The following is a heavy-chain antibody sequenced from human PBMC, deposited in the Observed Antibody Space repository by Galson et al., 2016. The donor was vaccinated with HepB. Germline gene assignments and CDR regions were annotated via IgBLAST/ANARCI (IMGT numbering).Heavy chain of an antibody. CDR1: GFTFNTYA. D-gene: IGHD3/OR15-3a*01. Sequence: SLRLSCAASGFTFNTYAFNWVRQAPGKGLEWLSYINSRGDTTYYGDSLKGRFTTSKDNAKNSLYLEMNSLTDDDTAIYYCATFVGLGGSVWGQGTLVTVSS. J-gene: IGHJ4*02. CDR2: INSRGDTT. CDR3: ATFVGLGGSV. V-gene: IGHV3-48*02.